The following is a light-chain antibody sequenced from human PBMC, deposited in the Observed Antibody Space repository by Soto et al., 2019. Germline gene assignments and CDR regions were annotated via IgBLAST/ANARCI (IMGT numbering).Light chain of an antibody. J-gene: IGKJ1*01. CDR2: GAS. V-gene: IGKV3-20*01. Sequence: EIVLTQSPGTLSLSPGERATLSCRASQSVSGRYLAWYQQKPGQAPRLLIYGASSRATGIPDRFSGGGSGTDFTLTISRLEPEDFAVYYCQQYGSSPRTFGQGTKVEIK. CDR3: QQYGSSPRT. CDR1: QSVSGRY.